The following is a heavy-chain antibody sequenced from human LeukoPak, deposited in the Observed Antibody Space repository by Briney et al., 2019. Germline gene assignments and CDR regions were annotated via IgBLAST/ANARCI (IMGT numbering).Heavy chain of an antibody. Sequence: GESLQISCMGSGFSFTSYWVGWVRQMPGKGLEWMGIIYPGDSDTRYSPSFQGQVTISADKSISTAYLQWSSLKASDTAMYYCARAGRVGSYYYGMDVWGQGTTVTVSS. CDR2: IYPGDSDT. D-gene: IGHD3-10*01. CDR3: ARAGRVGSYYYGMDV. J-gene: IGHJ6*02. V-gene: IGHV5-51*01. CDR1: GFSFTSYW.